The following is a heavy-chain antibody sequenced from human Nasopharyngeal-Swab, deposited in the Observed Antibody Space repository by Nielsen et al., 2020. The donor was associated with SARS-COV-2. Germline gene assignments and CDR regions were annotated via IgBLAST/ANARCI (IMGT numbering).Heavy chain of an antibody. J-gene: IGHJ4*02. CDR3: ARGRYYGDYDY. V-gene: IGHV4-34*01. Sequence: ESLKISCAVYGGSFTTYSWTWIRQPPGKGLEWIGEINHIGSTNYNTYNPSLNSRVTISLATSKNQFSLTLTSVTAADTAIYFCARGRYYGDYDYWGQGALVTVSS. CDR1: GGSFTTYS. D-gene: IGHD4-17*01. CDR2: INHIGST.